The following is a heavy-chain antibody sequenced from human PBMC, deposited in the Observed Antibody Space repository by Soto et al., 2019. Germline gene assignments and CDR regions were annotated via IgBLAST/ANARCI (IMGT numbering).Heavy chain of an antibody. Sequence: EVQLVESGGGLVKPGGSLRLSCAASGFTFSNAWMNWVRQAPGKGLEWVGRIKSRTDGGTTDYAAPVKGRFTISRDDSKNTLYLQMNSLKTEDTAVYYCTTGELRAGAFDIWGQGTMVTVSS. CDR2: IKSRTDGGTT. V-gene: IGHV3-15*07. CDR3: TTGELRAGAFDI. CDR1: GFTFSNAW. J-gene: IGHJ3*02. D-gene: IGHD3-16*01.